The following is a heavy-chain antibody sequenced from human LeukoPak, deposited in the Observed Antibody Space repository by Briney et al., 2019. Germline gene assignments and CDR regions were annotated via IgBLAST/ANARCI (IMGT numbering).Heavy chain of an antibody. CDR3: ARIGAGSSRDY. CDR1: GLTVSSNY. CDR2: IVGSSST. V-gene: IGHV3-69-1*01. D-gene: IGHD6-13*01. J-gene: IGHJ4*02. Sequence: PGESLRLSCAASGLTVSSNYMSWVRLAPGKGLEWVSPIVGSSSTYYADSLKGRFTISRDNAKNSLYLQMNSLRAEDTAVYYCARIGAGSSRDYWGQGTLVTVSS.